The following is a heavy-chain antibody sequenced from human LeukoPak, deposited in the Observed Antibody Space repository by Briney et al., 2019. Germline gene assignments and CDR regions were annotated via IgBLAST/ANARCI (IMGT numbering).Heavy chain of an antibody. CDR3: AREAPRCSGGSCYIQEGY. J-gene: IGHJ4*02. CDR2: INHSGST. Sequence: TSETLSLTCAVYGESFSGYYWSWIRQPPGKGLEWIGEINHSGSTNYNPSLKSRVTISVDRSKNQFSLKLSSVTAADTAVYYCAREAPRCSGGSCYIQEGYWGQGTLVTVSS. V-gene: IGHV4-34*01. CDR1: GESFSGYY. D-gene: IGHD2-15*01.